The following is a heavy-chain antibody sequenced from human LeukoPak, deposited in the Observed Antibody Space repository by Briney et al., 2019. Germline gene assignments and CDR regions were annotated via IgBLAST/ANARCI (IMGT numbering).Heavy chain of an antibody. CDR2: IYPGDSDT. V-gene: IGHV5-51*01. D-gene: IGHD2-8*01. CDR3: ARKENNGVPYFSY. CDR1: GFSFTNYW. Sequence: GESLKISCKGSGFSFTNYWIGWVRQMPGKGLEWMGVIYPGDSDTRYSPPFQGEVTFSVDKSISTAYLQWNSLKASDTAMYYCARKENNGVPYFSYWGQGTLVTVSS. J-gene: IGHJ4*02.